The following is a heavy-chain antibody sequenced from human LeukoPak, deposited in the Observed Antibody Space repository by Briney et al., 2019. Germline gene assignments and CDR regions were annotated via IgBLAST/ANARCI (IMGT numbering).Heavy chain of an antibody. Sequence: GGSLRLSCAASGFTFSSYAMSWVRQAPGKGLEWVSAISGSGGSTYYADSVKGRFTISRDNSKNTLYLQMNSLRAEDTAVYYCAKDTTILGVVNSPFDYWGQGTLVTVSS. J-gene: IGHJ4*02. CDR3: AKDTTILGVVNSPFDY. CDR2: ISGSGGST. V-gene: IGHV3-23*01. D-gene: IGHD3-3*01. CDR1: GFTFSSYA.